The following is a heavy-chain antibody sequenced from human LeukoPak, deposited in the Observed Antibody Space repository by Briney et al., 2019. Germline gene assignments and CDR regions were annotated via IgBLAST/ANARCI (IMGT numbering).Heavy chain of an antibody. Sequence: SETLSLTCTVSGGSISSSSYYWSWIRQPAGKGLEWIGRIYTSGSTNYNPSLKSRVTISVDTSKNQFSLKLSSVTAADTAVYYCARESSLSYYMDVWGKGTTVTVSS. CDR3: ARESSLSYYMDV. J-gene: IGHJ6*03. CDR2: IYTSGST. V-gene: IGHV4-61*02. CDR1: GGSISSSSYY. D-gene: IGHD3-10*01.